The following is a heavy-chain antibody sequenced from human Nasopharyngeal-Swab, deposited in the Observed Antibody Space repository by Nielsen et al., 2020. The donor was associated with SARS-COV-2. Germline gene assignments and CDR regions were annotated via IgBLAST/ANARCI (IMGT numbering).Heavy chain of an antibody. CDR1: GFTFSSYA. CDR3: ARDQGSSWYTYYYYYGMDV. Sequence: GESLKISCAAYGFTFSSYAMHWVRQAPGKGLEWVAVISYDGSKKYYADSVKGRFTISRDNSKNTLYLQMNSLRAEDTAVYYCARDQGSSWYTYYYYYGMDVWGQGTTVTVS. D-gene: IGHD6-13*01. J-gene: IGHJ6*02. CDR2: ISYDGSKK. V-gene: IGHV3-30-3*01.